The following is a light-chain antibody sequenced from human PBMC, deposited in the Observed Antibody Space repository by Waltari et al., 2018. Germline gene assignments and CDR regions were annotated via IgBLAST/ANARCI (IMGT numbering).Light chain of an antibody. CDR3: ATWDDSLNGLF. Sequence: QSVLTQPPSASGTPGQRVTISCSGTGSNIGSNSVNWYQQIPGTAPKVLIYSNNQRPSGVPGRLSGSKAGTSASLAISGLQSEDEADYYCATWDDSLNGLFFGGGTRLTVL. CDR2: SNN. J-gene: IGLJ2*01. V-gene: IGLV1-44*01. CDR1: GSNIGSNS.